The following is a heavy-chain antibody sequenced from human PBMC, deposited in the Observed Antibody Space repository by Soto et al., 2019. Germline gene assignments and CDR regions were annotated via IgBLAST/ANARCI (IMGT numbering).Heavy chain of an antibody. J-gene: IGHJ4*02. Sequence: PGGSLRLSCAASGFTFSSYGMHWVRQAPGKGLEWVAVISYDGSNKYYADSVKGRFTISRDNSKNTLYLQMNSLRAEDTAVYYCAKDPTTRYDILTGYYRPIYFGYWGQGTLVTVSS. CDR1: GFTFSSYG. CDR2: ISYDGSNK. CDR3: AKDPTTRYDILTGYYRPIYFGY. D-gene: IGHD3-9*01. V-gene: IGHV3-30*18.